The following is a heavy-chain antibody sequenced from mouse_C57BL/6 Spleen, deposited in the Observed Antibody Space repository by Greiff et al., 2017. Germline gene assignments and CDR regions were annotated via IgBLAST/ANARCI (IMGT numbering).Heavy chain of an antibody. D-gene: IGHD1-1*01. CDR2: IDPEDGET. V-gene: IGHV14-2*01. Sequence: EVQLQQSGAELVKPGASVKLSCTASGFNIKDYYMHWVKQRTEQGLEWIGRIDPEDGETKYAPKFQCKATITADTSSNTAYLQLSSLTSEDTAVYYCARTELVYYGSSYDYWGQGTTLTVSS. CDR3: ARTELVYYGSSYDY. J-gene: IGHJ2*01. CDR1: GFNIKDYY.